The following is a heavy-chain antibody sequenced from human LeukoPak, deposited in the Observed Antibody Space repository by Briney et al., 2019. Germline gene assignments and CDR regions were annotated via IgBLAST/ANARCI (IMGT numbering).Heavy chain of an antibody. CDR1: GGSISSGDYY. D-gene: IGHD5-12*01. CDR3: ARAGVAPDAFDI. J-gene: IGHJ3*02. Sequence: SETLSLTCTVSGGSISSGDYYWSWIRQPPGKGLEWIGYIYHSGSTYYNPSLKSRVTISVDRSKNQFSLKLSSVTAADTAVYYCARAGVAPDAFDIWGQGTMVTVSS. V-gene: IGHV4-30-2*01. CDR2: IYHSGST.